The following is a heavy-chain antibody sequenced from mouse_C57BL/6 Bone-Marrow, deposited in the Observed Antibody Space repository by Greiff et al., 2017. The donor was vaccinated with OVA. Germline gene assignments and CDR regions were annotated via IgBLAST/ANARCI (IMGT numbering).Heavy chain of an antibody. Sequence: QVQLKESGPGLVAPSQSLSITCTVSGFSLTSYGVDWVRQPPGKGLEWLGVIWGGGSTTYNSALMSRLGISKENSKSQVFYNMNSRQTDDTAMYYCAKQEKGLRQGTVYWGQGTLVTVSA. V-gene: IGHV2-9*01. J-gene: IGHJ3*01. CDR2: IWGGGST. D-gene: IGHD3-3*01. CDR1: GFSLTSYG. CDR3: AKQEKGLRQGTVY.